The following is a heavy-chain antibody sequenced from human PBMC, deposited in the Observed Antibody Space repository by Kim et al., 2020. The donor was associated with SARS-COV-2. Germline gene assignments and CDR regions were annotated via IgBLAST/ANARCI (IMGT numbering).Heavy chain of an antibody. Sequence: YNPSRKSRVTISIDTAKNQFSLRLTSVTAADTAVYYCARAGKMGTAITFDFWGQGKLVAVSA. D-gene: IGHD1-1*01. V-gene: IGHV4-59*01. CDR3: ARAGKMGTAITFDF. J-gene: IGHJ4*02.